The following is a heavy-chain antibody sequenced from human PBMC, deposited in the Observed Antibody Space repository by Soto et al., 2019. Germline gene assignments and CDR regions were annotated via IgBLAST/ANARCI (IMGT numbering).Heavy chain of an antibody. CDR1: GFTFSMYW. CDR2: INQDGSEK. D-gene: IGHD2-8*01. CDR3: ARESWLGVY. Sequence: EVQLVESGGGLVQPGGSLRLSCAASGFTFSMYWMTWVRQAPGQGLEWVASINQDGSEKQYVDSVKGRFTISRDNAKNSLDLQITSLRAEDTAVYHCARESWLGVYWRQGNLLTVS. J-gene: IGHJ4*02. V-gene: IGHV3-7*01.